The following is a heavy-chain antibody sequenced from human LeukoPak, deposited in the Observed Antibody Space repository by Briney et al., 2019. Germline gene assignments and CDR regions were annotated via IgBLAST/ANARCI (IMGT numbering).Heavy chain of an antibody. D-gene: IGHD3-22*01. CDR1: GFNLCIYG. CDR3: GKHDSSSYY. J-gene: IGHJ4*02. CDR2: LRSDGTDH. Sequence: PGGSLRLSCAASGFNLCIYGMHWVRPAPGKGLEWVAFLRSDGTDHHYADPVQGRFTISRDNSKSTLFLQRNSLRAEDPAVYYCGKHDSSSYYWGEPTMLSVCS. V-gene: IGHV3-30*02.